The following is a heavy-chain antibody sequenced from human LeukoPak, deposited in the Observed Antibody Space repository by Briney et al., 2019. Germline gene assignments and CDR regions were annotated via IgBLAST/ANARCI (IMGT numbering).Heavy chain of an antibody. D-gene: IGHD5-24*01. Sequence: GGSLRLPCSVSGSTFSSYGFHWVRQAPGKGLEFVSAVGASGGTTYYTDSVKGRFTIYRDNSKNTLFLQMSSLRPEDTAIYYCAPLGRDASEQNYHKWGQGTLVTVSS. CDR2: VGASGGTT. CDR3: APLGRDASEQNYHK. V-gene: IGHV3-64D*09. CDR1: GSTFSSYG. J-gene: IGHJ4*02.